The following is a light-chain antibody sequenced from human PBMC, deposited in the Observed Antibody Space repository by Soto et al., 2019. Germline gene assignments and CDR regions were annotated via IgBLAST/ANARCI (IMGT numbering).Light chain of an antibody. Sequence: QSVLTQPPSVSDAPRQRVTISCSGSSSNNGNNAVNWHQQLPGKAPKLLIYYDDLLPSGVADRFSGFKSGTSASLVIIGLPSEDEADYYCAAWGDSLNGVVFGGGTKLTVL. CDR2: YDD. V-gene: IGLV1-36*01. CDR1: SSNNGNNA. J-gene: IGLJ2*01. CDR3: AAWGDSLNGVV.